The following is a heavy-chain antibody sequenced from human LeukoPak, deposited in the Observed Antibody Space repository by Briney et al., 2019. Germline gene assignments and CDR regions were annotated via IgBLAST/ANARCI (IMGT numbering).Heavy chain of an antibody. CDR2: ISSSGSTR. D-gene: IGHD4-23*01. V-gene: IGHV3-48*03. Sequence: PGGSLRLSCAASGFTFSSYEMNWVRQAPGKGLEWVSYISSSGSTRYYADSVKGRFTISRDNAKNSLYLQMNSLRAEDTAVYYCAREALTVDHGMDVWGQGTTVTVSS. J-gene: IGHJ6*02. CDR3: AREALTVDHGMDV. CDR1: GFTFSSYE.